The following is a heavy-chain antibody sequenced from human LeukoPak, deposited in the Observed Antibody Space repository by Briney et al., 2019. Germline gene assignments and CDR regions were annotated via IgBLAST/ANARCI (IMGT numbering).Heavy chain of an antibody. D-gene: IGHD3-3*01. CDR1: GYSISSGYY. CDR2: IYHSGST. CDR3: ASDSPIQ. Sequence: SETLSLTCTVSGYSISSGYYWGWIRQPPGKGPEWIGSIYHSGSTYYNPSLKSRVTISVDTSKNQFSLKLSSVTAADTAVYYCASDSPIQWGQGTLVTVSS. J-gene: IGHJ4*02. V-gene: IGHV4-38-2*02.